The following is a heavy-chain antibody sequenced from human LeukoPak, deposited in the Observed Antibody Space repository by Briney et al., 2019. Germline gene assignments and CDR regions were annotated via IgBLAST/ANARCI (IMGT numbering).Heavy chain of an antibody. Sequence: SETLSLTCTVSGGSISSYYWSWIRQPAGKGLEWIGRIYTSGSTNYNPSLKSRVTISVDTSKNQFSLRLSSVTAADTAVYYCARWGPLPTLYGGNPEGAFDIWGQGTMVTVSS. J-gene: IGHJ3*02. CDR2: IYTSGST. CDR1: GGSISSYY. CDR3: ARWGPLPTLYGGNPEGAFDI. D-gene: IGHD4-23*01. V-gene: IGHV4-4*07.